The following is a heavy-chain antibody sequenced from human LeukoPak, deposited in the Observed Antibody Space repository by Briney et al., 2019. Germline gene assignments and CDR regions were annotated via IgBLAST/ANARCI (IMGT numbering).Heavy chain of an antibody. V-gene: IGHV4-34*01. J-gene: IGHJ3*02. CDR3: ARPPKRITMVRGDHDAFDI. CDR1: GGSFSGYY. D-gene: IGHD3-10*01. Sequence: PSETLSLTCAVYGGSFSGYYWSWIRQPPGKGLEWIGSIYYSGSTYYNPSLKSRVTISVDTSKNQFSLKLSSVTAADTAVYYCARPPKRITMVRGDHDAFDIWGQGTMVTVSS. CDR2: IYYSGST.